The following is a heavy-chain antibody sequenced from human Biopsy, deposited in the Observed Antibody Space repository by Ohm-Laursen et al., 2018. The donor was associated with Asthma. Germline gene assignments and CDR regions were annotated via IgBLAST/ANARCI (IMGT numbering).Heavy chain of an antibody. CDR3: ARGGYCTSPTCPWGRYATDV. D-gene: IGHD2-2*01. Sequence: GSLRLSCTASGFTFSNYGMHWVRQAPGKGLEWVSSISWNSGNIDYADSVKGRFTISRDNAKNSLYLHINSLRAEDTAVYYCARGGYCTSPTCPWGRYATDVWGQGTTVTVAS. V-gene: IGHV3-21*01. J-gene: IGHJ6*02. CDR1: GFTFSNYG. CDR2: ISWNSGNI.